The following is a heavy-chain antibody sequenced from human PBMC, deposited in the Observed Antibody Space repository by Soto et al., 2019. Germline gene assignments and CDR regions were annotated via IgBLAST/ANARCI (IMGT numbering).Heavy chain of an antibody. V-gene: IGHV1-18*01. CDR1: GDTFTSYG. CDR3: ARGYDFWSGYYIGFDY. CDR2: ISAYNGNT. D-gene: IGHD3-3*01. J-gene: IGHJ4*02. Sequence: ASVKVSCTASGDTFTSYGISWVRRAPGQGLEWMGWISAYNGNTNYAQKLQGRVTMTTDTSTSTAYMELRSLRSDDTAVYYCARGYDFWSGYYIGFDYWGQGTLVTVSS.